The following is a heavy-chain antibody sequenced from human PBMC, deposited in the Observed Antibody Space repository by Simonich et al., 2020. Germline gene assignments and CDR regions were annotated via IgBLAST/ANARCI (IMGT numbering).Heavy chain of an antibody. CDR1: GGSFSGYY. J-gene: IGHJ5*02. CDR2: TNHSEST. CDR3: ARCGLVNYDILTGYHNWFDP. D-gene: IGHD3-9*01. Sequence: QVQLQQWGAGLLKPSETLSLTCAVYGGSFSGYYWSWIRQPPGKGREWIGETNHSESTKYNPSLKGRVPKSVDPSKNQFSWKLSSVTAADTAVYYCARCGLVNYDILTGYHNWFDPWGQGTLVTVSS. V-gene: IGHV4-34*01.